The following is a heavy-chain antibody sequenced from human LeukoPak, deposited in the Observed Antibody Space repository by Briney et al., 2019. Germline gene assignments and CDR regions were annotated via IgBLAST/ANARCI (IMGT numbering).Heavy chain of an antibody. CDR1: GFTFSSYA. D-gene: IGHD6-13*01. Sequence: GGSLRLSCAASGFTFSSYAMSWVRQAPGKGLEWVSAISGSGGSTYYADSVKGRFTISRDNSKNTLYLQMNSLRAEDTAVYYCAKDRNPGYSSSWSNYFDYWGQGTLVTVSS. J-gene: IGHJ4*02. CDR2: ISGSGGST. CDR3: AKDRNPGYSSSWSNYFDY. V-gene: IGHV3-23*01.